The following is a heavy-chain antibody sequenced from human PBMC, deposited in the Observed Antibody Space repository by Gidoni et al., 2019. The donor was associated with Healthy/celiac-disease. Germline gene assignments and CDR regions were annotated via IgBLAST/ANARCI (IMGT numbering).Heavy chain of an antibody. CDR2: IIPILGIA. CDR3: ARDGNYYDSSGYYPFDY. D-gene: IGHD3-22*01. CDR1: GGTFSSYA. J-gene: IGHJ4*02. V-gene: IGHV1-69*04. Sequence: QVQLVQSGAEVKKPGSSVKVSCKASGGTFSSYAISWVRQAPGQGLEWMGRIIPILGIANYAQKFQGRATITADKSTSTAYMELSSLRSEDTAVYYCARDGNYYDSSGYYPFDYWGQGTLVTVSS.